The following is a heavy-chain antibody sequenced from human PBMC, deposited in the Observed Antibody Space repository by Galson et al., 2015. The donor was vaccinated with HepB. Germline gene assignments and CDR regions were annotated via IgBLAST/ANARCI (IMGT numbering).Heavy chain of an antibody. Sequence: SLRLSCAASGFTFSSYAMSWVRQAPGKGLEWVSAISGSGGSTYYAGSVKGRFTISRDNSKNTLYLQMNSLRAEDTAVYYCAKDLNDPPFYCSSTSCSHDAFDIWGQGTMVTVSS. J-gene: IGHJ3*02. CDR1: GFTFSSYA. D-gene: IGHD2-2*01. CDR3: AKDLNDPPFYCSSTSCSHDAFDI. V-gene: IGHV3-23*01. CDR2: ISGSGGST.